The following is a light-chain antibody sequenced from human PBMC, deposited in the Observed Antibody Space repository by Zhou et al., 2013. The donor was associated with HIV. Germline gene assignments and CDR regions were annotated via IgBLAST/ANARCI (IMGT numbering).Light chain of an antibody. J-gene: IGKJ3*01. V-gene: IGKV3-15*01. CDR1: QSVDTD. Sequence: EKLMTQSPATLSVSPGERATLSCRASQSVDTDLAWYQQKPGQAPRLLIYGASTRATGVPVRFSGSGSGTEFTLTISSLQSEDFAVYYCQQYNNWPPFTFGPGTKVHI. CDR3: QQYNNWPPFT. CDR2: GAS.